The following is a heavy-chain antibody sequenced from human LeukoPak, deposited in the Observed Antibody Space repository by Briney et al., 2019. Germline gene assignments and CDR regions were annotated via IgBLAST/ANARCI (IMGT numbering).Heavy chain of an antibody. J-gene: IGHJ4*02. CDR3: ATALYSSGWYKLMGYFDY. CDR1: GYTLTELS. CDR2: FGPEDGET. Sequence: GASVKVSCKVSGYTLTELSMHWVRQAPGKGLEWMGGFGPEDGETIYAQKFQGRVTMTEDTSTDTAYMELSSLRSEDTAVYYCATALYSSGWYKLMGYFDYWGQGTLVTVSS. D-gene: IGHD6-19*01. V-gene: IGHV1-24*01.